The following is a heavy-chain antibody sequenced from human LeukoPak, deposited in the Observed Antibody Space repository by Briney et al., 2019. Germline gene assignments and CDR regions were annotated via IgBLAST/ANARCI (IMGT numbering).Heavy chain of an antibody. CDR2: ISSSGSTI. CDR1: GFTLSSYE. Sequence: GGSLRLSCAASGFTLSSYEMNWVRQAPGKGLEWVSYISSSGSTIYYADSVKGRFTISRDNAKNSLYLQMNSLRAEDTAVYYCARDRHKYNYDSGGYPPYWGQGTLVTVSS. J-gene: IGHJ4*02. CDR3: ARDRHKYNYDSGGYPPY. V-gene: IGHV3-48*03. D-gene: IGHD3-22*01.